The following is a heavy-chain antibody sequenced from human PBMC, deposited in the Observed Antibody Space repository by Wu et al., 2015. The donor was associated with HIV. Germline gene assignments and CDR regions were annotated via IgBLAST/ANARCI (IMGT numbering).Heavy chain of an antibody. CDR2: FDPEDGDT. D-gene: IGHD2/OR15-2a*01. J-gene: IGHJ4*02. Sequence: QVQLVQSGAEVKKPGASVKVSCKVSGYTLTELXMHWVRQAPGKGLEWMASFDPEDGDTIYAQSFQGRVTMTEDTSTDTTFLELSSLTSDDTAVYYCATELTLVLRALDYWGQGTLVTVSS. CDR3: ATELTLVLRALDY. V-gene: IGHV1-24*01. CDR1: GYTLTELX.